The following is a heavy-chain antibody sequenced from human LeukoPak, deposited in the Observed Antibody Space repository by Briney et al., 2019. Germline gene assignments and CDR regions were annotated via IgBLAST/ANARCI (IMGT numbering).Heavy chain of an antibody. D-gene: IGHD3-22*01. Sequence: SETLSLTCTVSGGSISTSNYYWGWIRQPPGKGLEWIGNIYYSGSTYYNPSLKSRVTISVDTSKNQFSLKLSSVTAADTAVYYCARDPLAMIVWGQGTMVTVSS. J-gene: IGHJ3*01. CDR1: GGSISTSNYY. CDR2: IYYSGST. CDR3: ARDPLAMIV. V-gene: IGHV4-39*07.